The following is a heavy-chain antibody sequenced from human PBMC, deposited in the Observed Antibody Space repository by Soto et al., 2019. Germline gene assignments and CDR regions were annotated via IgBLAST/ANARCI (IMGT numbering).Heavy chain of an antibody. Sequence: QVQLQESGPGLVKPSQTLSLTCTVSGGSISSGGYYWSWIRQHPGKGLEWIGYIYYSGRTYHNPSLKSRITISVDTSKNQFSLKLSSVTAADTAVYYCAKGSWVHHGSEGGNWLDPWGQGTLVTVSS. CDR3: AKGSWVHHGSEGGNWLDP. V-gene: IGHV4-31*03. D-gene: IGHD3-10*01. J-gene: IGHJ5*02. CDR2: IYYSGRT. CDR1: GGSISSGGYY.